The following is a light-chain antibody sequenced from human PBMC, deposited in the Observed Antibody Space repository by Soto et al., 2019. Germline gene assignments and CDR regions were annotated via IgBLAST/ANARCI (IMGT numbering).Light chain of an antibody. J-gene: IGKJ3*01. V-gene: IGKV1-39*01. Sequence: DIQMTQSPSSLPASVGDRVTITCRASQSISTYVNWYQQKAGKATKLLIYDASSLYSGVPSRFSGSGSGTDFTLTISTLQPEDFATYYCQQSYSTPTFGPGTKV. CDR1: QSISTY. CDR3: QQSYSTPT. CDR2: DAS.